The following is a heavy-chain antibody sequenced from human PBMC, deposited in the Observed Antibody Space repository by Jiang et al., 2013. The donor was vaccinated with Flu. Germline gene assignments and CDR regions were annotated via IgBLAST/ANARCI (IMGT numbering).Heavy chain of an antibody. D-gene: IGHD3-22*01. V-gene: IGHV4-39*01. CDR3: ARHGSDYYYDSSGYYYV. CDR2: IYYSGST. Sequence: TCTVSGGSISSSSYYWGWIRQPPGKGLEWIGSIYYSGSTYYNPSLKSRVTISVDTSKNQFSLKLSSVTAADTAVYYCARHGSDYYYDSSGYYYVWGQGTLVTVSS. CDR1: GGSISSSSYY. J-gene: IGHJ4*02.